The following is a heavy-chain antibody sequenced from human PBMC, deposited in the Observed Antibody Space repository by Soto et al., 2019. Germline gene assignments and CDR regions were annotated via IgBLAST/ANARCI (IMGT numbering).Heavy chain of an antibody. J-gene: IGHJ6*03. Sequence: ASVKVSSKASGYTFTSYAMHWVRQAPGQRLEWMGWINAGNGNTKYSQKFQGRVTITRDTSPSTAYMELSSLRSEDTAVYYCARGCDYYYYYYREEWGKGTTVTVSS. CDR3: ARGCDYYYYYYREE. CDR2: INAGNGNT. V-gene: IGHV1-3*01. D-gene: IGHD2-8*01. CDR1: GYTFTSYA.